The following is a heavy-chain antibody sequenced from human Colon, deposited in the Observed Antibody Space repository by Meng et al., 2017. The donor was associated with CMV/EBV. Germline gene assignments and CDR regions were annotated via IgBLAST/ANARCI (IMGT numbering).Heavy chain of an antibody. D-gene: IGHD3-3*02. Sequence: SETLSLTCSVSGVSISTTNYCWGWIRQPPGKGREWIGSICYTGSTYYNPSLKGRVPISVDTYKNQFSLRLSSVTAADTAVYYCAKEGRIFGVVSFDDWGQGTLVTVSS. CDR1: GVSISTTNYC. V-gene: IGHV4-39*07. CDR2: ICYTGST. J-gene: IGHJ4*02. CDR3: AKEGRIFGVVSFDD.